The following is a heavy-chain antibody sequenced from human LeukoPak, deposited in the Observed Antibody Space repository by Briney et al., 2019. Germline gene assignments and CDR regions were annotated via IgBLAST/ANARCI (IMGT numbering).Heavy chain of an antibody. Sequence: PGGSLRLSCSACGFTFSSYAMHWVRQAPGKGLEYVSAISSNGGSTYYADSVKGRFTISRDNSKNTLYLQMSSLRAEDTAVYYCVKARVLWFGEFSFDYWGQGTLVTVSS. CDR1: GFTFSSYA. J-gene: IGHJ4*02. CDR2: ISSNGGST. CDR3: VKARVLWFGEFSFDY. D-gene: IGHD3-10*01. V-gene: IGHV3-64D*09.